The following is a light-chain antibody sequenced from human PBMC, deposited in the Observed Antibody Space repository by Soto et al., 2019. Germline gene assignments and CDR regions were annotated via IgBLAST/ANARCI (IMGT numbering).Light chain of an antibody. CDR3: MQSLQTPWT. V-gene: IGKV2-28*01. CDR2: LGS. J-gene: IGKJ1*01. CDR1: QILLHSNGYNY. Sequence: DIVMTQSPLSLPVTPGEPSSISCRSSQILLHSNGYNYLDWYLQKPGQSPQLLIYLGSNRASGVPDRFSGSGSGTGFTLKISRVEADDVGVYYCMQSLQTPWTFGQGTKVDIK.